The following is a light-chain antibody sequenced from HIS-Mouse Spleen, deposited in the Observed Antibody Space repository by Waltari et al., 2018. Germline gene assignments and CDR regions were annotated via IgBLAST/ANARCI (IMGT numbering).Light chain of an antibody. V-gene: IGLV3-1*01. CDR1: KLGDKY. Sequence: SYELTQPPSVSVSPGQTASITCSGDKLGDKYACCYQQKPGQSPVLVIYQDSKRPSGFPERLSGSNSGNTATLTISGTQAMDEADYYCQAWDSSTYVVFGGGTKLTVL. J-gene: IGLJ2*01. CDR3: QAWDSSTYVV. CDR2: QDS.